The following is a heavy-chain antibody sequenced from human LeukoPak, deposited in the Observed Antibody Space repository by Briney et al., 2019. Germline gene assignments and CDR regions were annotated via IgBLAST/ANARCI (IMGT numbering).Heavy chain of an antibody. D-gene: IGHD5-24*01. CDR3: ARDLGDGYNPDY. CDR2: ISYDGSNK. Sequence: GSLKLSCAAPGFTFSSYAMHWVRPAPGKGLEWVAVISYDGSNKYYADSVKGRFTISRDNSKNTLYLQMNSLRAEDTAVYYCARDLGDGYNPDYWGQGTLVTVSS. J-gene: IGHJ4*02. CDR1: GFTFSSYA. V-gene: IGHV3-30-3*01.